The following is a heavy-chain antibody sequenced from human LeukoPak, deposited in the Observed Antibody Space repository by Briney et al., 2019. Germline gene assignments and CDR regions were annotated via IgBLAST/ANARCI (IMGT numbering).Heavy chain of an antibody. CDR3: ARDPRGYSGYENWFDP. J-gene: IGHJ5*02. D-gene: IGHD5-12*01. CDR1: GYTFTGYC. Sequence: ASVTVSCKASGYTFTGYCIHWVRQAPGQGLEWMGWINPNNGGTSYAQRYQDRVTMTRDTSISTAYMELSSLRSDDTAVYYCARDPRGYSGYENWFDPWGQGTLVTVSS. V-gene: IGHV1-2*02. CDR2: INPNNGGT.